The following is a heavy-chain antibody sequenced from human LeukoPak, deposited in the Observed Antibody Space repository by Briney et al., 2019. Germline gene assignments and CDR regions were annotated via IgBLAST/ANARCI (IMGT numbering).Heavy chain of an antibody. J-gene: IGHJ4*02. Sequence: SETLSLTCGVSGGSISNTNWWSWVRPPPGQGLEWIGEISLTGLTHYNPSLERRVTISVDTSKNQFSLKLSSVTAADTAVYYCARGGNYGDYDGYFDYWGQGTLVTVSS. V-gene: IGHV4-4*02. CDR3: ARGGNYGDYDGYFDY. CDR2: ISLTGLT. D-gene: IGHD4-17*01. CDR1: GGSISNTNW.